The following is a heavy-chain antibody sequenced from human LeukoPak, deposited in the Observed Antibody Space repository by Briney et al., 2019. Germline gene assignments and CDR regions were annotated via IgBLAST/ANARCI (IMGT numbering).Heavy chain of an antibody. V-gene: IGHV3-74*01. CDR3: ASDFPLYYYYMDV. CDR2: IYSDDSSST. CDR1: GFTFNNYW. J-gene: IGHJ6*03. Sequence: GGSLRLSCTASGFTFNNYWMHWVRQPPGKGLVWVSRIYSDDSSSTTYADSVKGRFTISGDSSKNTVYLQMNTLRVEDTAVYYCASDFPLYYYYMDVWGKGTTVTVSS.